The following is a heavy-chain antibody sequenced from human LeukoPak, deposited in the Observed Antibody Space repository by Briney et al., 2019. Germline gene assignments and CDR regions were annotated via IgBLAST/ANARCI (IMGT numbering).Heavy chain of an antibody. V-gene: IGHV4-34*01. Sequence: PSETLSLTCAVYGGSFSGYYWSWIRQPPGKGPEWIGEINHSGSTNYNPSLKSRVTISVDTSKNQFSLKLSSVTAADTAVYYCARDPAYYDFWRAYYYYYMDVWGKGTTVTVSS. CDR1: GGSFSGYY. J-gene: IGHJ6*03. CDR2: INHSGST. CDR3: ARDPAYYDFWRAYYYYYMDV. D-gene: IGHD3-3*01.